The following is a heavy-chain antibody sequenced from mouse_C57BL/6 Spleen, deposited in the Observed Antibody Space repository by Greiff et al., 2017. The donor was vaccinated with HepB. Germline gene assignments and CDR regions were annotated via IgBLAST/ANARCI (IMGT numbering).Heavy chain of an antibody. Sequence: QVQLQQSGAELVKPGASVKLSCTASGYTFTEYTIHWVKQRSGQGLEWIGWFYPGSGSIKYNEKFKDKGTLTADKSSSTVYMELSRLTSEDSAVYFYARNEEGGVSGNYWFAYWGQGTLVTVSA. V-gene: IGHV1-62-2*01. CDR2: FYPGSGSI. D-gene: IGHD2-1*01. CDR1: GYTFTEYT. J-gene: IGHJ3*01. CDR3: ARNEEGGVSGNYWFAY.